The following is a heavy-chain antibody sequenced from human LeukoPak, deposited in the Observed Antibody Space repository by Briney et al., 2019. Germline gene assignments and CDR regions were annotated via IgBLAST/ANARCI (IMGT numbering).Heavy chain of an antibody. V-gene: IGHV1-2*02. Sequence: ASVKVSCKASGYTFTGYYMHWVRQAPGQGLEWMGWINPNSGGTNYAQKFQGRVTMTRDTSTSTAYMELRSLRSDDTAVYYCARVGYYYDSSGYRNAFDIWGQGTMVTVSS. D-gene: IGHD3-22*01. CDR2: INPNSGGT. CDR3: ARVGYYYDSSGYRNAFDI. CDR1: GYTFTGYY. J-gene: IGHJ3*02.